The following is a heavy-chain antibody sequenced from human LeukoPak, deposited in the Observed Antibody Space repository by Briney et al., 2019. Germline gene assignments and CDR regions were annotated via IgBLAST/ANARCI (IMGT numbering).Heavy chain of an antibody. CDR3: ARQKLEEVGATPFDY. D-gene: IGHD1-26*01. Sequence: PSETLSLTCTVSGGSISSYYWSWIRQPPGKGLEWIGYIYYSGSTNYNPSLKSRVTISVDTSKNQFSLKLSSVTAADTAVYYCARQKLEEVGATPFDYWGQGTLVTVSS. J-gene: IGHJ4*02. CDR1: GGSISSYY. V-gene: IGHV4-59*08. CDR2: IYYSGST.